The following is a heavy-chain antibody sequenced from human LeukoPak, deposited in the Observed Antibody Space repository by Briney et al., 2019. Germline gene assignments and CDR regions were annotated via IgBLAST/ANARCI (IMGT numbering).Heavy chain of an antibody. J-gene: IGHJ6*03. CDR3: AKIRGHQLLKYFMDA. D-gene: IGHD1-1*01. V-gene: IGHV3-23*01. Sequence: PGGSLRLSCAASGFTFSGFAMSWVRRTPGEGLEWGSGISGTGDNTLYADSVKGRFTISRDNSKNTPYLEMNSLRAEDTAIYYCAKIRGHQLLKYFMDAWGKGPRSPSR. CDR2: ISGTGDNT. CDR1: GFTFSGFA.